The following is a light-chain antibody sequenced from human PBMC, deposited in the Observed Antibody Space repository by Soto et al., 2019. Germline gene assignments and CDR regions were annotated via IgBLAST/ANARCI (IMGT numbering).Light chain of an antibody. CDR1: ESISRW. Sequence: DIQMTQSPSNLSASVGDTVTLTCRASESISRWVAWYQQKPGRAPKVLIFDAFSLESAVPSRFSGSGSGTHFTLTITGLQPADFATYYCQQNFSIPITFGQGTRLEI. CDR2: DAF. V-gene: IGKV1-5*01. CDR3: QQNFSIPIT. J-gene: IGKJ5*01.